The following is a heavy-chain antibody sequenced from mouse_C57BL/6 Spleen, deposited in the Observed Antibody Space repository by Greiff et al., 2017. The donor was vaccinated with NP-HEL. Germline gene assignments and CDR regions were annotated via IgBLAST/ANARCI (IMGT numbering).Heavy chain of an antibody. J-gene: IGHJ1*03. D-gene: IGHD1-1*01. Sequence: EVKVEESGAELVKPGASVKLSCTASGFNIKDYYMHWVKQRTEQGLEWIGRIDPEDGETKYAPKFQGKATITADTSSNTAYLQLSSLTSEDTAVYYCARRIYYGSSSDWYFDVWGTGTTVTVSS. CDR1: GFNIKDYY. CDR3: ARRIYYGSSSDWYFDV. CDR2: IDPEDGET. V-gene: IGHV14-2*01.